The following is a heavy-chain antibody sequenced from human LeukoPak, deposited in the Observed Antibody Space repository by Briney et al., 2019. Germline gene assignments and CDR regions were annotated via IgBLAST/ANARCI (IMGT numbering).Heavy chain of an antibody. V-gene: IGHV3-7*03. D-gene: IGHD3-3*01. CDR3: ARDQYDTWSRRGNFDS. CDR2: IKLDGSEK. J-gene: IGHJ4*02. CDR1: GFTFGKYW. Sequence: PGGPLRLSCVASGFTFGKYWMSWVRQAPGKGLEWVANIKLDGSEKNYVDSVKGRFTISRDNTKNSLYLQMNGLRAEDTAVFYCARDQYDTWSRRGNFDSWGQGTLVIVSS.